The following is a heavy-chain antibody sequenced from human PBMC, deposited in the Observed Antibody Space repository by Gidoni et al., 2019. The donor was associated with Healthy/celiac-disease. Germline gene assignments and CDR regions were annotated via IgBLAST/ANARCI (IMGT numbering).Heavy chain of an antibody. D-gene: IGHD1-26*01. J-gene: IGHJ4*02. CDR1: GFTFSSYG. CDR2: MSGSGGST. Sequence: EVQLLESGGGLVQPGGSLRLSCEASGFTFSSYGMSWVRQAPGKGLEWVSGMSGSGGSTYYADSVKGRFTISRDNSKNTLYLQMNSLRAEDTAVYYCAKHSWGLLYYFDYWGQGTLVTVSS. V-gene: IGHV3-23*01. CDR3: AKHSWGLLYYFDY.